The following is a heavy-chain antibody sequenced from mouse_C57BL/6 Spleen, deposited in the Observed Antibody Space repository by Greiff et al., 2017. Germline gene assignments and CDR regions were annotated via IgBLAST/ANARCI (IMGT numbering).Heavy chain of an antibody. Sequence: EVQLVESGGGLVKPGGSLKLSCAASGFTFSDYGMHWVRQAPEKGLEWVAYISSGSSTIYYADKVKGRFTISRDNAKNTLFLQMPSLRSEDTAMYYCARSYGSSHYYAMDYWGQGTSVTVSS. J-gene: IGHJ4*01. CDR3: ARSYGSSHYYAMDY. D-gene: IGHD1-1*01. CDR1: GFTFSDYG. CDR2: ISSGSSTI. V-gene: IGHV5-17*01.